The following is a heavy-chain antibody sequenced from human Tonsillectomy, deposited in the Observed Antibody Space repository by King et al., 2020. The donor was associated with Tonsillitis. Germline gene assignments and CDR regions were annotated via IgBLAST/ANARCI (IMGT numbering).Heavy chain of an antibody. V-gene: IGHV3-30*02. D-gene: IGHD3-10*01. Sequence: VQLVESGGGVVQPGGSLRLSCTASGFTFSSYGMHWVRQAPGKGLEWVAFIPYDGRNKYYADSVKGRFTISRDNSKNTLYVQINSLRAEDTAVYYCAKDSSYYGSGLDYWGQGTLVPVSS. J-gene: IGHJ4*02. CDR3: AKDSSYYGSGLDY. CDR1: GFTFSSYG. CDR2: IPYDGRNK.